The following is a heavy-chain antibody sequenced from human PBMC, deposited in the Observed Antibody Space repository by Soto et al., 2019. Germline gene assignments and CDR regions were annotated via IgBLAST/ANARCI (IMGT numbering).Heavy chain of an antibody. CDR1: GFTFSSYG. V-gene: IGHV3-33*01. CDR2: IWYDGSNK. J-gene: IGHJ6*02. CDR3: ARDPDVLMVYDPYGMDV. Sequence: GGSLRLSCAASGFTFSSYGMHWVRQAPGKGLEWVAVIWYDGSNKYYADSVKGRFTISRDNSKNTLYLQMNSLRAEDTAVYYCARDPDVLMVYDPYGMDVWGQGTTVTVSS. D-gene: IGHD2-8*01.